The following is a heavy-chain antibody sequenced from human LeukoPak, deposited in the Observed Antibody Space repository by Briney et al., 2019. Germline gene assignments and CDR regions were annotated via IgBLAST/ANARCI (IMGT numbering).Heavy chain of an antibody. J-gene: IGHJ6*03. V-gene: IGHV4-39*07. CDR3: AGIVHANYYYMDV. CDR2: IHHSGST. CDR1: GGSISSSNNY. Sequence: PSETLSLTCSVSGGSISSSNNYWGWIRQTPGKGLGWIGSIHHSGSTYYSPSLKSRVTITVDTSKNQFSLNLNSVTAEDTAVYFSAGIVHANYYYMDVWGKGTTVTVSS. D-gene: IGHD3-22*01.